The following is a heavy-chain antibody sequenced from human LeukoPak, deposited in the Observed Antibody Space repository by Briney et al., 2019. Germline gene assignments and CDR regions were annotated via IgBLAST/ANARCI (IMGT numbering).Heavy chain of an antibody. Sequence: GRSLRLSCAASGFTFDDYAMHWVRQAPGKGLEWVSGISWNSGSIGYADSVKGRFTISRDNAKNPLYLQMNSLRAEDTALYYCAKDLAVAGDSWGQGTLVTVSS. V-gene: IGHV3-9*01. D-gene: IGHD6-19*01. CDR3: AKDLAVAGDS. J-gene: IGHJ1*01. CDR2: ISWNSGSI. CDR1: GFTFDDYA.